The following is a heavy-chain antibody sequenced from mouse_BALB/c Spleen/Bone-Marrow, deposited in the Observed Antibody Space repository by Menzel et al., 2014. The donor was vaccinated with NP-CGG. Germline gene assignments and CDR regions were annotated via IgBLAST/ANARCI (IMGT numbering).Heavy chain of an antibody. CDR2: ISGYYGDA. CDR1: GYTLTDYA. J-gene: IGHJ4*01. Sequence: QAQLQQSGAELVRPGVSVKISCKGSGYTLTDYAIHWVKQSHAKSLEWIGLISGYYGDAIYNRKFKGKATMTVDKSSRTAYSDLARLTSEDSAIYYCARSVKVLNAMDYWGQGTSVSVSS. CDR3: ARSVKVLNAMDY. V-gene: IGHV1-67*01.